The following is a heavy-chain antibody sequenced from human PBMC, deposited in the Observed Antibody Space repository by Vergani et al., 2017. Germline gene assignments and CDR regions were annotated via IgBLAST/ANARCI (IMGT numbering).Heavy chain of an antibody. CDR1: GYTFTSYG. D-gene: IGHD6-19*01. CDR2: ISANNGNT. V-gene: IGHV1-18*04. CDR3: AREGIAVAGLFDY. Sequence: QVQLVQSGAEVKKPGASVKVSCKASGYTFTSYGITWVRQAPGQGLEWMGWISANNGNTDYAPKLQGRVTMTTDTFPSTAYMEVRGLRSDDTVVYYCAREGIAVAGLFDYWGQGTLVTVSS. J-gene: IGHJ4*02.